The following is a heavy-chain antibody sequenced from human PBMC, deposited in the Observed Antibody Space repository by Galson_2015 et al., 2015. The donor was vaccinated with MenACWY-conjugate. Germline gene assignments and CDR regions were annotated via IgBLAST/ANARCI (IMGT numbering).Heavy chain of an antibody. CDR3: VRRGRGYGMDY. D-gene: IGHD6-25*01. CDR2: INSDGSTT. J-gene: IGHJ4*02. Sequence: SLRLSCAASGCTFSNYWMHWLRQAPGKGLVWVARINSDGSTTRYADSAKGRFTISRDNAKNTLELKVISLSADDTAIYYCVRRGRGYGMDYWGQGTLVTVSS. CDR1: GCTFSNYW. V-gene: IGHV3-74*01.